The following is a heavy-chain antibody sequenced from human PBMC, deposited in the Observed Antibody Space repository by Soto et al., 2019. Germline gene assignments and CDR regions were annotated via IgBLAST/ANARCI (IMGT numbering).Heavy chain of an antibody. J-gene: IGHJ4*02. CDR3: AKKRAGFVSGSDTYYFDY. V-gene: IGHV3-23*01. CDR2: ISGSGGTT. D-gene: IGHD3-10*01. Sequence: EVQLLESGGGLVQPGGSLRISCIGSGFTFSSNAMSWVRHAPGKGLEWVSAISGSGGTTYYADSVKCRFAVSRDTSNHTLYLQMTSLRAEDTAVYYCAKKRAGFVSGSDTYYFDYRGQGTPVTVSS. CDR1: GFTFSSNA.